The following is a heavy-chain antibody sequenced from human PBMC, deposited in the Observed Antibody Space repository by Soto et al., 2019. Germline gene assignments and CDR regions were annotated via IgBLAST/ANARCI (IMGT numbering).Heavy chain of an antibody. Sequence: PGESVKISFKGSGYSFTSYWIGWVRQMPGKGLEWMGIIYPGDSDTRYSPSFQGQVTISADKSISTAYLQWSSLKASDTAMYYCARRWSSSWLYYFDYWGQGTLVTVSS. D-gene: IGHD6-13*01. V-gene: IGHV5-51*01. CDR2: IYPGDSDT. J-gene: IGHJ4*02. CDR3: ARRWSSSWLYYFDY. CDR1: GYSFTSYW.